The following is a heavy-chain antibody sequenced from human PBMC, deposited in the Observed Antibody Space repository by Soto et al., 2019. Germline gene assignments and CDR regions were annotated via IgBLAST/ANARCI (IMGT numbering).Heavy chain of an antibody. Sequence: EVQLVESGGGLVQPGGSLRLSCAASGITFSNYAMHWVRQAPGKGLEYVSAISSHGGSTYYANSVKGRFTISRDNSKNTLYLQMGSLRAEDMAVYYCARRDGYNFDYWGQGTLVTVSS. V-gene: IGHV3-64*01. D-gene: IGHD5-12*01. CDR3: ARRDGYNFDY. J-gene: IGHJ4*02. CDR1: GITFSNYA. CDR2: ISSHGGST.